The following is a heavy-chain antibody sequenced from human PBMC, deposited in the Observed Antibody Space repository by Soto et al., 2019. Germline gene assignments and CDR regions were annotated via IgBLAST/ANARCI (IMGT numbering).Heavy chain of an antibody. V-gene: IGHV3-53*02. D-gene: IGHD6-19*01. J-gene: IGHJ4*02. CDR3: ARGGGWYGQCYFDC. Sequence: EVQLVETGGGLIQPGGSLRLSCAASGFIVSSSYMTWVRQAPGKGLEWVSVIYADGRTYYADSVKGRFTISRDNSKNTLYLQMNSLSAEDTAVYYCARGGGWYGQCYFDCWGQGTLVTVSS. CDR2: IYADGRT. CDR1: GFIVSSSY.